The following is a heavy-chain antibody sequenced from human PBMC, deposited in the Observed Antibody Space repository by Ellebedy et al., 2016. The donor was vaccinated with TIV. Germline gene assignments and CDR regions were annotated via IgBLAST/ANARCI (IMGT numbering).Heavy chain of an antibody. D-gene: IGHD3-10*01. CDR1: GFAFNSYP. CDR3: VRDELNAFDF. J-gene: IGHJ3*01. CDR2: IRTGGSDM. Sequence: GESLKISCAASGFAFNSYPMNWVREAPGKGLEWISNIRTGGSDMTYVDPVRGRFITSRDKAMNSLFLQMYSLRDEDTAVYYCVRDELNAFDFWGRGTVVTVSS. V-gene: IGHV3-48*02.